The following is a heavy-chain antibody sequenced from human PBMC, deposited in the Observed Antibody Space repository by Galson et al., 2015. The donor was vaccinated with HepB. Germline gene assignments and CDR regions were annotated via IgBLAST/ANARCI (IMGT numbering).Heavy chain of an antibody. CDR3: AKRGEQQLVWVVYNFDY. J-gene: IGHJ4*02. V-gene: IGHV3-23*01. D-gene: IGHD2-8*02. Sequence: SLRLSCAASGFTFSGYAVSWVRQAPGKGLEWVSAVSNDGRSTYYADSAKGRFTISRDNSQNTVYLQMNSLRDEDTAIYYRAKRGEQQLVWVVYNFDYWGRAILVTVSS. CDR1: GFTFSGYA. CDR2: VSNDGRST.